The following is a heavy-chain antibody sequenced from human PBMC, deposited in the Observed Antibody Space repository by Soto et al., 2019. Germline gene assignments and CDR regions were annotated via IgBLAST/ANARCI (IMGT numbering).Heavy chain of an antibody. J-gene: IGHJ4*02. CDR2: ISAYNGNT. D-gene: IGHD3-22*01. CDR3: ARDSPPGYYMVYFDY. Sequence: QVQLVQSGAEVKKPGASVKVSCKASGYTFTSYGISWVRQAPGQGLEWMGWISAYNGNTNYSQKLQGRVTMTTDTSTSTAYMELRSLRSDDTAVYYCARDSPPGYYMVYFDYWGQGTLVTVSS. CDR1: GYTFTSYG. V-gene: IGHV1-18*04.